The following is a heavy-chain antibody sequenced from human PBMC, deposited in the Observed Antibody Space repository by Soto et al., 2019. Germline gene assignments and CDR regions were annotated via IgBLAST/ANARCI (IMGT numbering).Heavy chain of an antibody. V-gene: IGHV3-64D*06. J-gene: IGHJ4*02. CDR2: INTNGGST. Sequence: PGGSLRLSCSASGFTFSRYAMHWVRQAPGKGLEYVSGINTNGGSTHYADSVKGRFTISRDNSKNTLYLQMSSLRAEDTALYYCVKGKYDFDYWGQGPLVTVSS. CDR3: VKGKYDFDY. CDR1: GFTFSRYA.